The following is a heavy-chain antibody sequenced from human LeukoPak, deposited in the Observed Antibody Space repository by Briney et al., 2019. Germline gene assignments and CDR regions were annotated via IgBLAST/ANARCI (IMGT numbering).Heavy chain of an antibody. D-gene: IGHD4-17*01. V-gene: IGHV1-18*01. CDR2: VSAYNGDT. CDR1: GYTFSSYG. J-gene: IGHJ6*03. CDR3: ARRGGKNYGDYLLYYYYMDV. Sequence: ASVKVSCKASGYTFSSYGISWVRQAPGQGLEWMGWVSAYNGDTHYAQKFQGRVTMTTDTSTSTAYMELRRPRSDDTAMYYCARRGGKNYGDYLLYYYYMDVWGKGTTVTVSS.